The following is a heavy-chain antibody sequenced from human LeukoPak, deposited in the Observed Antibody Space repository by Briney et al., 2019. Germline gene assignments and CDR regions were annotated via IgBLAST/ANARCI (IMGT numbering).Heavy chain of an antibody. CDR3: ARGRTWQELVYFYYYYMDF. J-gene: IGHJ6*03. CDR2: ISGSGDST. Sequence: GGSLRLSCAASGFTFDDYGMSWVRQAPGKGLEWVSGISGSGDSTYYADSVKGRFTISRDNSKNTLYLQMNSLRDEDTAVYYCARGRTWQELVYFYYYYMDFWGKGTTVTVSS. V-gene: IGHV3-23*01. CDR1: GFTFDDYG. D-gene: IGHD2-8*02.